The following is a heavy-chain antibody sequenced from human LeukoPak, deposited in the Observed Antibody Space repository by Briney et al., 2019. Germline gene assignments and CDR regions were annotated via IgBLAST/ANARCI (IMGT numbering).Heavy chain of an antibody. Sequence: GGSLRLSCAASGFTFSSYAMSWVRQAPWKGLEWVSAISGSGGSTYYADSVKGRFTISRDNSKNTLYLQMNSLRAEDTAVYYCAKDLAVDYYDSSGSLSFDYWGQGTLVTVSS. CDR1: GFTFSSYA. J-gene: IGHJ4*02. CDR3: AKDLAVDYYDSSGSLSFDY. V-gene: IGHV3-23*01. CDR2: ISGSGGST. D-gene: IGHD3-22*01.